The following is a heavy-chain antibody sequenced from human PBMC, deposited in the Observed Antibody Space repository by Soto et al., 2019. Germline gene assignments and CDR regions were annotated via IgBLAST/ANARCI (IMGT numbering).Heavy chain of an antibody. CDR2: ISYDGSNK. V-gene: IGHV3-30*18. CDR1: GFTFSSYG. Sequence: QVQLVESGGGMVQPGRSLRLSCAASGFTFSSYGMHWVRQAPGKGLEWVALISYDGSNKQYADSVKGRFTISRDNSKNTYLQMNSLRAEDTAVYYCVKSDASNWYFVLDYWGQGTLVTVSS. CDR3: VKSDASNWYFVLDY. D-gene: IGHD6-13*01. J-gene: IGHJ4*02.